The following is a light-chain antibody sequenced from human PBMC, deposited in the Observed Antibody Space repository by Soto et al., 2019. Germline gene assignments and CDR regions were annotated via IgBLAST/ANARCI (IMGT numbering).Light chain of an antibody. CDR2: GAS. CDR1: QSFSSRY. J-gene: IGKJ1*01. CDR3: QQYSASPMT. Sequence: EIVLTQSPGTLSLSPGERATLSCRASQSFSSRYLAWYQQKPGQAPRLHIYGASSRVTGIPDRFSGSGSGTDFTLTISRLEPEDFAVYFCQQYSASPMTFGQGTKVDIK. V-gene: IGKV3-20*01.